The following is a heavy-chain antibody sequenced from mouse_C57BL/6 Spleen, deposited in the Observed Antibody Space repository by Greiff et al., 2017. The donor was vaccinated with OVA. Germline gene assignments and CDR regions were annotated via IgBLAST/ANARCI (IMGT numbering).Heavy chain of an antibody. Sequence: EVHLVESGGGLVQPGGSMKLSCVASGFTFSNYWMNWVRQSPEKGLEWVAQIRLKSDNYATHYAESVKGRFTISRDDSKSSVYLQMNNLRAEDTGIYYCTGLQTAQASGYFDYWGQGTTLTVSS. D-gene: IGHD3-2*02. CDR1: GFTFSNYW. V-gene: IGHV6-3*01. J-gene: IGHJ2*01. CDR2: IRLKSDNYAT. CDR3: TGLQTAQASGYFDY.